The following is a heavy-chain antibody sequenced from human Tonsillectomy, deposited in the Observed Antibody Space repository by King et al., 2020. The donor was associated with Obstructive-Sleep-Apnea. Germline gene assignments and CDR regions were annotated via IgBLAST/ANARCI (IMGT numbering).Heavy chain of an antibody. D-gene: IGHD2-21*01. CDR1: GGPVSSISHY. CDR3: AVRNVDWSSQTYNGMDV. V-gene: IGHV4-39*01. J-gene: IGHJ6*02. CDR2: IYYSGST. Sequence: QLQESGPRLVKPSETLSLTCTVSGGPVSSISHYWGWIRQPPGKGLEGIGSIYYSGSTYYNPSFQSRVTVSMDRSKNQFSLKLSSVTAADTAVYYCAVRNVDWSSQTYNGMDVWGQGTTVTVSS.